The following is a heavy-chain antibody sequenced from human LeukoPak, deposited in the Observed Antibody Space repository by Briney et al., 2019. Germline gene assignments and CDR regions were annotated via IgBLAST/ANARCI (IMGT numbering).Heavy chain of an antibody. CDR3: ARDPASAGIVVVVAAPGFDY. D-gene: IGHD2-15*01. V-gene: IGHV4-39*07. CDR1: GGSISSSSYY. CDR2: NYYSGST. Sequence: PSETLSLTCTVSGGSISSSSYYWGWIRQPPGKGLEWIGSNYYSGSTYYNPSLKSRVTISVDTSKNQFSLKLSSVTAADTAVYYCARDPASAGIVVVVAAPGFDYWGQGTLVTVSS. J-gene: IGHJ4*02.